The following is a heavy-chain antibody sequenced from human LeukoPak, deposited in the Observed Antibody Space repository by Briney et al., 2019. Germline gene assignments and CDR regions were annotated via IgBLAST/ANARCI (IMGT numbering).Heavy chain of an antibody. Sequence: GGSLRLSCAASGFTFSSYAMSWVRQAPGKGLEWVSAISGSGGSTYYADSVKGRFTISRDNAKNSLYLQMNSLRAEDTAVYYCAELGITMIGGVWGKGTTVTVSS. J-gene: IGHJ6*04. CDR1: GFTFSSYA. D-gene: IGHD3-10*02. CDR3: AELGITMIGGV. V-gene: IGHV3-23*01. CDR2: ISGSGGST.